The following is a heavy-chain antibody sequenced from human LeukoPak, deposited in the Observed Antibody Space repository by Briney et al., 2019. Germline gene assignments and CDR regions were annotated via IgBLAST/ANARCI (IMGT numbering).Heavy chain of an antibody. CDR3: ARAPYTSGWYRGDNDY. D-gene: IGHD6-19*01. CDR2: ISGSSGTR. Sequence: GGSLRLSCTASGFTFSSYSMNWVRQAPGKGLEWVSYISGSSGTRYYADSVKGRFTISRDNAKNSLYLQMNSLRAEDTAVYYCARAPYTSGWYRGDNDYWGQGTLVTVSS. CDR1: GFTFSSYS. J-gene: IGHJ4*02. V-gene: IGHV3-48*01.